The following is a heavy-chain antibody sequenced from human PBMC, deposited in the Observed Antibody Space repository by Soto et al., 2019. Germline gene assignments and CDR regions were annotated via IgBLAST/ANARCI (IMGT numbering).Heavy chain of an antibody. CDR3: ATATVLRFLEWSETPGAFAI. Sequence: ASVKVSCKVSGYTLTELSMHWVRQAPGKGLEWMGGFDPEDGETIYAQKFQGRVTMTEDTSTDTAYMELSSLRSEDTAVYYCATATVLRFLEWSETPGAFAIWGQGTMVTVSS. CDR1: GYTLTELS. V-gene: IGHV1-24*01. D-gene: IGHD3-3*01. J-gene: IGHJ3*02. CDR2: FDPEDGET.